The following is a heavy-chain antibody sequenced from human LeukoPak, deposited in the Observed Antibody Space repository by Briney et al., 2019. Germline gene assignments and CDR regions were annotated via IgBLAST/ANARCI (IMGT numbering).Heavy chain of an antibody. V-gene: IGHV1-2*02. Sequence: GASVKVSCKASGCTFTGYYMHWVRQAPGQGLEWMGWINPNSGGTNYAQKFQGRVTMTRDTSISTAYMELSRLRSDDTAVYYCARETSNYYDSSGYYPQEFDYWGQGTLVTVSS. CDR1: GCTFTGYY. CDR3: ARETSNYYDSSGYYPQEFDY. J-gene: IGHJ4*02. D-gene: IGHD3-22*01. CDR2: INPNSGGT.